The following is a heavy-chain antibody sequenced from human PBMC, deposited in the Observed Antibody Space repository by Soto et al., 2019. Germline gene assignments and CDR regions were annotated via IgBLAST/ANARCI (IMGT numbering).Heavy chain of an antibody. J-gene: IGHJ4*02. CDR3: VTDRGYCSSSTCYSPRNHYFDS. D-gene: IGHD2-2*01. Sequence: GGSLRLSCAASGFIFSDYWMSWVRQAPGKGPEWVANIKFDGSEKQYVDSVRGRFTISRDNSRNSLFLQMNSLRAGDTAVYYCVTDRGYCSSSTCYSPRNHYFDSWGQGTLVTVSS. CDR2: IKFDGSEK. CDR1: GFIFSDYW. V-gene: IGHV3-7*03.